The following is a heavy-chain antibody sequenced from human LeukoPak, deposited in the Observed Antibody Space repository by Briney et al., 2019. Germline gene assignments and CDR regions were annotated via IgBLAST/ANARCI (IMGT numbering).Heavy chain of an antibody. D-gene: IGHD6-13*01. CDR3: AKDIVAAAGTADY. J-gene: IGHJ4*02. CDR2: ISDSGGST. V-gene: IGHV3-23*01. CDR1: GFTFSDYA. Sequence: GGSLRLSCAASGFTFSDYAMTWVRQAPGKGLQWVSLISDSGGSTYYADSVKGRFTISRDNSKNTLYLQMNSLRAEDTAVYYCAKDIVAAAGTADYWGQGTLVTVSS.